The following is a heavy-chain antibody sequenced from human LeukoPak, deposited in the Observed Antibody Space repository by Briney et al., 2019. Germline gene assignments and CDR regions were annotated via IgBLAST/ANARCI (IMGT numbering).Heavy chain of an antibody. CDR3: ATDTAMPLLDY. CDR1: GFTFSSYA. D-gene: IGHD5-18*01. J-gene: IGHJ4*02. CDR2: ISGSGGST. Sequence: GGSLRLSCAASGFTFSSYAMGWVRQAPGKGLGWVSAISGSGGSTYYADYVKGRFTISRDNSKNTLYLQMNSLRAEDTAVYYCATDTAMPLLDYWGQGTLVTVSS. V-gene: IGHV3-23*01.